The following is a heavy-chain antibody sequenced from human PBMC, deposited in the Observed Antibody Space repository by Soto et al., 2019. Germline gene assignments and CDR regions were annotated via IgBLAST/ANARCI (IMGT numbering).Heavy chain of an antibody. V-gene: IGHV1-69*08. D-gene: IGHD2-15*01. CDR2: IIPILGIA. Sequence: QVQLVQSGAEVQKPGSSVKVSCKASGGTFSSYTISWVRQAPGQGLEWMGRIIPILGIANYAQKFQGRVPITADKSTSTAYMELSSLRSEDTAVYYCAREEVSVSPLLYDYWGPGTLVTVSS. J-gene: IGHJ4*02. CDR1: GGTFSSYT. CDR3: AREEVSVSPLLYDY.